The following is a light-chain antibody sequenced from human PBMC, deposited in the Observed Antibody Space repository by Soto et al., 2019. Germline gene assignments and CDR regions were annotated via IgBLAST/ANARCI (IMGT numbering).Light chain of an antibody. V-gene: IGKV3-20*01. CDR1: QSVSANY. CDR3: HEYGSSPFT. CDR2: GAS. Sequence: EVVLTQSPATLSLSPGERATLSCRANQSVSANYLAWYQQKAGQAPRLLIYGASSRATAIPDRFTGSWSGTDFTLTVSRLEPEDFAVFYCHEYGSSPFTFGPGTKVNIK. J-gene: IGKJ3*01.